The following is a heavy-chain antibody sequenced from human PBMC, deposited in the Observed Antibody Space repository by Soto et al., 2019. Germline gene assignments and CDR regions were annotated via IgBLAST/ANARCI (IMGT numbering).Heavy chain of an antibody. V-gene: IGHV3-30-3*01. D-gene: IGHD6-13*01. CDR1: GFTFSSYA. J-gene: IGHJ6*02. CDR3: ASLYSSSWSRNYYYGMDV. CDR2: ISYDGSNK. Sequence: GGSLRLSCAASGFTFSSYAMHWVRQAPGKGLEWVAVISYDGSNKYYADSVKGRFTISRDNSKNTLYLQMNSLRAEDTAVYYCASLYSSSWSRNYYYGMDVWGQGTTVTVSS.